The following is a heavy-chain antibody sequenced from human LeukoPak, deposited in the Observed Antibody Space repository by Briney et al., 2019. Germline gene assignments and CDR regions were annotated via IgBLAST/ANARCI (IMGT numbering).Heavy chain of an antibody. J-gene: IGHJ3*02. D-gene: IGHD6-19*01. CDR2: INSDGTT. CDR1: GFTFSGDW. V-gene: IGHV3-74*01. Sequence: GGSLRLSCAASGFTFSGDWMHWVRQAPGKGLVWVSRINSDGTTTYADSVKGRFTVSRDNTKNTLYLQMNSLRAEDTAVYYCGRHRIAVAGRGAFDIGGQGTTVTVSS. CDR3: GRHRIAVAGRGAFDI.